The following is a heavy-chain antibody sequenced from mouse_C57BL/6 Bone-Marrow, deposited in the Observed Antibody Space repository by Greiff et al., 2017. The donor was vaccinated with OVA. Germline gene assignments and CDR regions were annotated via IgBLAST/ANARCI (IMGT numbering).Heavy chain of an antibody. CDR3: ARSRVTTAFDY. Sequence: QVQLQQPGAELVKPGASVKMSCKASGYTFTSYWITWVKQRPGQGLEWIGDIYPGSGSTHYNDKFKSKATLTVDTSSSTAYMQLSSLTSEDSAVYYCARSRVTTAFDYWGQGTTLTVSS. D-gene: IGHD1-2*01. CDR2: IYPGSGST. J-gene: IGHJ2*01. V-gene: IGHV1-55*01. CDR1: GYTFTSYW.